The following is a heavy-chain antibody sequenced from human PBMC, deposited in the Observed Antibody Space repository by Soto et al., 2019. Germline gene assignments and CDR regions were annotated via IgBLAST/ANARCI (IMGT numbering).Heavy chain of an antibody. Sequence: PSETLSLTCTVSGGSISSYYRSWIRQPPGKGLEWIGYIYHSGSTNYNPSLKSRVTISVDTSKNQFSLKLSSVTAADTAVYYCAQGIFGANWFDPWGQGTLVTVSS. D-gene: IGHD3-3*01. CDR3: AQGIFGANWFDP. CDR1: GGSISSYY. CDR2: IYHSGST. J-gene: IGHJ5*02. V-gene: IGHV4-59*01.